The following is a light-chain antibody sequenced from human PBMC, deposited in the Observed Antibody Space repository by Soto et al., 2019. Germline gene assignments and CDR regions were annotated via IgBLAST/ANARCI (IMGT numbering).Light chain of an antibody. Sequence: EIVLTQSPGTLSLSPGERATLSCRASQSLTNIYLAWYQQKPGQAPRVLIYGVSTRATGIPDRFSGCGSGTDFTLTISRLEPEDFAVYYCQQYGSLPFTFGPGTNVDIK. CDR1: QSLTNIY. V-gene: IGKV3-20*01. CDR2: GVS. J-gene: IGKJ3*01. CDR3: QQYGSLPFT.